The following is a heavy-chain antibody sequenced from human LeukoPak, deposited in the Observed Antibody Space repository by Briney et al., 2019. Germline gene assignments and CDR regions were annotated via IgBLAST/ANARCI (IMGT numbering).Heavy chain of an antibody. CDR2: ISSIGST. D-gene: IGHD6-13*01. V-gene: IGHV4-61*02. CDR1: GDSISSGRYY. CDR3: ARSPSPRGYYFDL. Sequence: SQTLSLTCTVSGDSISSGRYYWNWIRQPAGKGLVWIGRISSIGSTTYNPSLKSRVTISIDTSKKQFSLDLSAVSAPDTALYYCARSPSPRGYYFDLWGLGTVVAVSS. J-gene: IGHJ4*02.